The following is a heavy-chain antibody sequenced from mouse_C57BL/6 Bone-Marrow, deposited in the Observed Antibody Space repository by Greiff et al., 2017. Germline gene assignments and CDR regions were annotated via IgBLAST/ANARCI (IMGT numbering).Heavy chain of an antibody. CDR1: GYTFTSYW. V-gene: IGHV1-72*01. D-gene: IGHD3-2*02. CDR2: IDPNSGGT. CDR3: ARQLRRRGAPSGFAY. Sequence: QVQLQQPGAELVKPGASVKLSCKASGYTFTSYWMHWVKQRPGRGLEWIGRIDPNSGGTKYNEKFKSKATLTVDKPSSTAYMQLSSLTSEDSAVYCCARQLRRRGAPSGFAYWGQGTLVTVSA. J-gene: IGHJ3*01.